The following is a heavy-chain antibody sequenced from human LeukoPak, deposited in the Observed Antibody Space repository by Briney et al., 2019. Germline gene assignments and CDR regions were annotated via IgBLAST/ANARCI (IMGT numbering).Heavy chain of an antibody. CDR2: IIPIFDTA. D-gene: IGHD2-2*01. V-gene: IGHV1-69*01. J-gene: IGHJ3*02. Sequence: SVKVSCKASGGTFSSYAISWVRQAPGQGLEWMGGIIPIFDTANYAQKFHARVTITADESTSTAYMELSSLRTEDKAVYYCARGIVPAASNAFDTWGQGTMVTVSS. CDR1: GGTFSSYA. CDR3: ARGIVPAASNAFDT.